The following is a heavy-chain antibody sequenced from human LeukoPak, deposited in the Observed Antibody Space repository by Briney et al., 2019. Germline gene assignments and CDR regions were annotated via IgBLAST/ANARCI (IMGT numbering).Heavy chain of an antibody. CDR3: ARSFLYYYYYMDV. D-gene: IGHD2/OR15-2a*01. CDR2: INHSGST. J-gene: IGHJ6*03. CDR1: GGSFSGYY. V-gene: IGHV4-34*01. Sequence: SETLSLTCAVYGGSFSGYYWSWIRQPPGKGLEWIGEINHSGSTNYNPSLKSRVTISVDTSKNQFSLKLSSVTAADTAVYYCARSFLYYYYYMDVWGKGTTVTVSS.